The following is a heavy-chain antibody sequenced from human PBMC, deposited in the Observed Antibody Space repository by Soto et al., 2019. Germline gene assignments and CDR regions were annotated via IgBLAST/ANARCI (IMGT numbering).Heavy chain of an antibody. V-gene: IGHV3-30*18. D-gene: IGHD6-13*01. J-gene: IGHJ3*01. CDR3: ANDQGIAASHVLD. CDR1: GFTFNNYG. CDR2: ISNDGSDK. Sequence: QVQLVESGGGVVQPGRSLRLSCAASGFTFNNYGMHWVRQAPGKGLEWVATISNDGSDKYYADSVEGRLTISRDNSKNTVYLQMNILRAEETAVYYCANDQGIAASHVLDCGQGTMVTVSS.